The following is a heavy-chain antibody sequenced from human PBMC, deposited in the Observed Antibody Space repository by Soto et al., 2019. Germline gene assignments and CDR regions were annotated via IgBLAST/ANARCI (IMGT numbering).Heavy chain of an antibody. Sequence: QVQLQQWGAGLLKPSETLSLTCAVYGGSFSGYYWSWIRQPPGKGLEWIGEINHSGSTNYNPSLKSRVTISVDTSKNQFSLKLSSVTAADTAVYYCARGDLRHPDYWGQGTLVTVSS. CDR1: GGSFSGYY. V-gene: IGHV4-34*01. CDR2: INHSGST. D-gene: IGHD4-17*01. J-gene: IGHJ4*02. CDR3: ARGDLRHPDY.